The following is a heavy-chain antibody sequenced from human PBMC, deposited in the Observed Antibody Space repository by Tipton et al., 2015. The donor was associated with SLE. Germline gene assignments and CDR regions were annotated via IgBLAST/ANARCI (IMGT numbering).Heavy chain of an antibody. CDR3: AREGDGSANYFFYGINL. V-gene: IGHV4-31*03. CDR2: VYYSGNT. CDR1: SDSFNIIGYY. J-gene: IGHJ6*02. D-gene: IGHD5-24*01. Sequence: LRLSCTVSSDSFNIIGYYWSWIRQHPGKGLEWIGHVYYSGNTYYNPSLGDRVTISRDTSKSQFSLELTSVTAADTAVYYCAREGDGSANYFFYGINLWGQGTTVTVSS.